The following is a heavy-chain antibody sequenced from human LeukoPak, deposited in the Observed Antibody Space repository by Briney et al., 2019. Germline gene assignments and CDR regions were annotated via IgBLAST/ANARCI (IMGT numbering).Heavy chain of an antibody. CDR2: ISGTGGRK. CDR3: AKPPASRFFDSRHYFFDY. Sequence: PAESLTLSWAVSGFTFDDYAMHCVRHAQGKGLEWVSVISGTGGRKYYANSVKGRFTIYKDNSRDTLYVQMSSLRAEDTAVYYCAKPPASRFFDSRHYFFDYWGQGTLVTVSS. D-gene: IGHD3-9*01. V-gene: IGHV3-23*01. J-gene: IGHJ4*02. CDR1: GFTFDDYA.